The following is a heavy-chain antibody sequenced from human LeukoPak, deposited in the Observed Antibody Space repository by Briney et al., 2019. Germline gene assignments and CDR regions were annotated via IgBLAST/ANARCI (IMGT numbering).Heavy chain of an antibody. CDR3: ARGLRTAAGLDY. Sequence: GGSLRLSCAPSGFTFSRYWMNWVRQAPGQGLEWVANITEVGTEKHYVDSVEGRFTTSRDNAENSLFLQMNSLRVEDAAVYYCARGLRTAAGLDYWGEGTLVTVSS. CDR2: ITEVGTEK. V-gene: IGHV3-7*04. CDR1: GFTFSRYW. D-gene: IGHD6-13*01. J-gene: IGHJ4*02.